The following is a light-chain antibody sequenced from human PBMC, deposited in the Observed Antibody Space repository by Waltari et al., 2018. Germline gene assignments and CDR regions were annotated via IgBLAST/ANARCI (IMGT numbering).Light chain of an antibody. V-gene: IGKV4-1*01. Sequence: DLVMTQSPDSLAVSLGERATINCKSSQSVLYSSNNKNYLAWYQQKPGQPPKLLIYWASNRESGVPDRFSGSGSGTDFTLTISSLQAEDVAVYYCQQYYSSRTFGQGTKVEIK. CDR3: QQYYSSRT. CDR1: QSVLYSSNNKNY. J-gene: IGKJ1*01. CDR2: WAS.